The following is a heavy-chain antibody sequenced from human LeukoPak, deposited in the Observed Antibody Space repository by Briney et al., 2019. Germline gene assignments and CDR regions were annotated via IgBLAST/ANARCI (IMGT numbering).Heavy chain of an antibody. CDR2: IYYSGST. Sequence: SETLSLTCTVSGGSISSGGYYWSWIRQRPGKGLEWSGYIYYSGSTYYNPSLKSRVTISVDTSKNQFSLKLSSVTAADTAVYYCARDFSPLSSSLGYWGQGTLVTVSS. CDR1: GGSISSGGYY. J-gene: IGHJ4*02. V-gene: IGHV4-31*03. D-gene: IGHD6-13*01. CDR3: ARDFSPLSSSLGY.